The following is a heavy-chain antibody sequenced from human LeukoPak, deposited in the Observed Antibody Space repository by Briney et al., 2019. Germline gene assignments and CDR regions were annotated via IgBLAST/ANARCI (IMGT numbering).Heavy chain of an antibody. CDR3: AKVGAAAVRRYYFDY. Sequence: GGSLRLSCAASGFTFNSCSMTWVRQAPGKGLEWVSGISLSGNSTYYADSVKGRFTISRDNPKNTLFLQMNSLRDADTAVYYCAKVGAAAVRRYYFDYWGQGTLVTVSS. V-gene: IGHV3-23*01. J-gene: IGHJ4*02. CDR1: GFTFNSCS. D-gene: IGHD6-13*01. CDR2: ISLSGNST.